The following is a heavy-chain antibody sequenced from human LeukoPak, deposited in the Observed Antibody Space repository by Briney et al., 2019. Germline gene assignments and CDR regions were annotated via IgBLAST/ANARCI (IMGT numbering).Heavy chain of an antibody. CDR1: GFTVSSNY. CDR2: IYSGGST. Sequence: GGSLRLSCAASGFTVSSNYMSWVRQAPGKGLEWVSVIYSGGSTYYADSVKGRFTISRDNSKNTLYLQMNSLRAEDTAVYYCASSAYYDSSGYLDVWGQGTTVTVS. CDR3: ASSAYYDSSGYLDV. V-gene: IGHV3-66*02. D-gene: IGHD3-22*01. J-gene: IGHJ6*02.